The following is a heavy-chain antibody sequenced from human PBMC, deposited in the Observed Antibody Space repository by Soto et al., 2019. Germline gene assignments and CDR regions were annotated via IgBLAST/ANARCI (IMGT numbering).Heavy chain of an antibody. CDR2: IKSRADGGTT. J-gene: IGHJ5*02. D-gene: IGHD6-19*01. CDR3: TPASQWLTPCS. V-gene: IGHV3-15*01. Sequence: GGSLRLSCAASGFTFTKTWMTWVRQTPGKGLEWVGRIKSRADGGTTDYAASVKDRFIISRDDSNDTLYLHMNRLKTDDTAVYYCTPASQWLTPCSCGQGALVTVSS. CDR1: GFTFTKTW.